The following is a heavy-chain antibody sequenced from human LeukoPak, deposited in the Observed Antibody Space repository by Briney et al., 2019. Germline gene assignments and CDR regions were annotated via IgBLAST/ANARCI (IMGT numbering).Heavy chain of an antibody. CDR2: IYYSGST. CDR3: ARFYYDSSGYYP. Sequence: PSQTLSLTCTVSGGSISSGDCYWSWIRQPPGKGLEWIGYIYYSGSTYYNPSLKSRVTIPVDTSKNQFSLKLSSVTAADTAVYYCARFYYDSSGYYPWGQGTLVTVSS. V-gene: IGHV4-30-4*01. CDR1: GGSISSGDCY. D-gene: IGHD3-22*01. J-gene: IGHJ5*02.